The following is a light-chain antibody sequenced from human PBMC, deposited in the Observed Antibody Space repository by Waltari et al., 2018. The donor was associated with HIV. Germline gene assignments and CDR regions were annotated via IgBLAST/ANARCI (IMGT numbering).Light chain of an antibody. V-gene: IGLV1-44*01. CDR3: ASWDDKLDGWV. J-gene: IGLJ3*02. CDR2: NND. Sequence: QSLLPQPPSASGTPGQWVTISCSGSYSTIGSNTVNWHQQLPGSAPRALIYNNDQRPSGVPDRFSGSKSGTSASLAISGLQSEDQGDYYCASWDDKLDGWVFGGGTRLTVL. CDR1: YSTIGSNT.